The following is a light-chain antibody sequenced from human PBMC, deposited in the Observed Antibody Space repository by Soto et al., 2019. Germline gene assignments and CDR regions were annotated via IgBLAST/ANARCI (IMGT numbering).Light chain of an antibody. CDR1: QSVRSN. J-gene: IGKJ5*01. Sequence: ETLMTQSPATLPVSPGERATLSCWASQSVRSNLAWYQQKPGQAPRLLIYGASTRATGVPARFSGSGSGTEFTLTINSLKSEDFALYYCQEYDNWHIWTFGQGTRLEI. CDR2: GAS. V-gene: IGKV3-15*01. CDR3: QEYDNWHIWT.